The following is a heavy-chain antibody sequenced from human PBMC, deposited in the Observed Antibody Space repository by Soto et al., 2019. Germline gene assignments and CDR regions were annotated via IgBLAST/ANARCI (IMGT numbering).Heavy chain of an antibody. CDR1: GGSFSGYY. J-gene: IGHJ6*03. D-gene: IGHD2-15*01. V-gene: IGHV4-34*01. Sequence: QVQLQQWGAGLLKPSETLSLTCAVYGGSFSGYYWSWIRQPPGKGLEWIGEINHSGSTNYNPSLKSRVTISVDTSKNQCSLKLSSVTAADTAVYYCARGLGCSGGSCYSRYYYYYMDVWGKGTTVTVSS. CDR3: ARGLGCSGGSCYSRYYYYYMDV. CDR2: INHSGST.